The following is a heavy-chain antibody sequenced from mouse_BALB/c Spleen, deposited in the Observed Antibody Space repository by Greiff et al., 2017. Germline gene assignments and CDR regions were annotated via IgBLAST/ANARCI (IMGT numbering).Heavy chain of an antibody. J-gene: IGHJ3*01. CDR1: GFDFSRYW. Sequence: EVQRVESGGGLVQPGGSLKLSCAASGFDFSRYWMSWVRQAPGKGLEWIGEINPDSSTINYTPSLKDKFIISRDNAKNTLYLQMSKVRSEDTALYYCARPNYGSSAWFAYWGQGTLVTVSA. V-gene: IGHV4-1*02. CDR2: INPDSSTI. D-gene: IGHD1-1*01. CDR3: ARPNYGSSAWFAY.